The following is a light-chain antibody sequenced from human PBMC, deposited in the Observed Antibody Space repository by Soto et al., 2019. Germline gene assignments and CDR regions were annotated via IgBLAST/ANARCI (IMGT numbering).Light chain of an antibody. V-gene: IGLV2-23*01. Sequence: QSALTQPASVSGSPGQSITISCAGTKSDVGGYRFVSWHQQRPGNAPKRLIFEGYKRPSGVSNRFSGSKSGDTASLTISGLQAEDEADYYCCSSRVFGGGTKLTVL. CDR3: CSSRV. CDR2: EGY. J-gene: IGLJ2*01. CDR1: KSDVGGYRF.